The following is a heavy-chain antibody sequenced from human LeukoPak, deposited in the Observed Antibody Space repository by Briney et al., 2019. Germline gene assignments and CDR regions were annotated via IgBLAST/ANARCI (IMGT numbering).Heavy chain of an antibody. Sequence: SETLSLTCTVSGGSISSSSYYWGWIRQPPGKGLEWIGSIYYSGSTYYNPSLKSRVTISVDTSKNQFSLKLSSVTAADTAVYYCARSLIWFGEFRFDYWGQGTLVTVSS. J-gene: IGHJ4*02. CDR2: IYYSGST. CDR1: GGSISSSSYY. V-gene: IGHV4-39*07. D-gene: IGHD3-10*01. CDR3: ARSLIWFGEFRFDY.